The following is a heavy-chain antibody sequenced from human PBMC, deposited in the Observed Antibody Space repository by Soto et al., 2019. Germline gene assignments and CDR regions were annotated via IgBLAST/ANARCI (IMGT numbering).Heavy chain of an antibody. J-gene: IGHJ5*02. CDR1: GAAINGGGYF. CDR3: SRHGLPTGRSWYGGVSSFDL. D-gene: IGHD6-13*01. V-gene: IGHV4-39*01. Sequence: SETLSLTCSVSGAAINGGGYFWGWARQPPGRGLEWIGSIYYTGSTSLSPSLRSRVTMSVDTSNNQFSMKLRSLTAADTAVYFCSRHGLPTGRSWYGGVSSFDLWGQRILDTV. CDR2: IYYTGST.